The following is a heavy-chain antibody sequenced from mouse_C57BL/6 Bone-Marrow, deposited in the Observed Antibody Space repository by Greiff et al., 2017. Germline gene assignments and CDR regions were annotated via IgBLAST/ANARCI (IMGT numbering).Heavy chain of an antibody. V-gene: IGHV1-72*01. CDR1: GYTFTSYW. Sequence: VQLQQPGAELVKPGASVKLSCKASGYTFTSYWMHWVKQRPGRGLEWIGRIDPNSGGTKYNEKFKSKATLTVDKPSRTAYMQLSSRTSEDSAGNYCARTYYSNLYAMDYWGQGTSGTVSS. CDR2: IDPNSGGT. D-gene: IGHD2-5*01. J-gene: IGHJ4*01. CDR3: ARTYYSNLYAMDY.